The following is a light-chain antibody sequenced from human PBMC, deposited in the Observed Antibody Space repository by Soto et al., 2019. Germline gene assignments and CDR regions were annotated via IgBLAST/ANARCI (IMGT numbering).Light chain of an antibody. V-gene: IGKV1-9*01. CDR3: RQLNSYLLT. CDR2: AAS. J-gene: IGKJ3*01. Sequence: DIQLTQSPSFLSASVGDRVTITCRARQGISNFLAWYQQKPGQAPKLLIYAASTLQSGVPSRFSGSGSGTEFTLTISSLQPEDFATYYCRQLNSYLLTFGPGTKVDIK. CDR1: QGISNF.